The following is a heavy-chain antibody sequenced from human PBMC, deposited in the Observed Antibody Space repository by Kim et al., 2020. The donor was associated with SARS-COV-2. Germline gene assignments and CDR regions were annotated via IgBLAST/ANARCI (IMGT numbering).Heavy chain of an antibody. J-gene: IGHJ4*02. Sequence: SETLSLTCGVSGGSIRSESHYWGWIRQAPGKGLEWIGSIHYSGGTYYSPSLKSRVTIFVDTSKNHFSLILSSVTAADTAVYFCARRRTYSDGSRAFDSWGQGTLVTVSS. V-gene: IGHV4-39*02. CDR3: ARRRTYSDGSRAFDS. CDR2: IHYSGGT. CDR1: GGSIRSESHY. D-gene: IGHD3-22*01.